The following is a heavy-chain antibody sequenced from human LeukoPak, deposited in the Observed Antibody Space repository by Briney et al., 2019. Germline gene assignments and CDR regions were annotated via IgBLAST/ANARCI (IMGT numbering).Heavy chain of an antibody. J-gene: IGHJ2*01. CDR2: KRYDGSNK. CDR1: GFTFSSYG. CDR3: ATTTVVTPGWYFDL. V-gene: IGHV3-30*02. D-gene: IGHD4-23*01. Sequence: GGSLRLSCAASGFTFSSYGMHWVRQAPGKGLEWVAFKRYDGSNKYYADSVKGRFTISRDNSKNTLYLQMNSLRAEDTAVYYCATTTVVTPGWYFDLWGRGTLVTVSS.